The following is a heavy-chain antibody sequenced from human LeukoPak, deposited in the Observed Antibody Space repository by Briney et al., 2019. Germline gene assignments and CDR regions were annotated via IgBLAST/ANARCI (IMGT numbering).Heavy chain of an antibody. CDR2: TNPNSGNT. D-gene: IGHD3-9*01. Sequence: ASVKVSCKASGYTFTSYDINWVRQATGQGLEWMGWTNPNSGNTGYAQKFQDRVTITRNTSISTAYMELNSLRSEDTAVYYCAREYYDILTGLYYFDYWGQGTLVTVSS. CDR1: GYTFTSYD. V-gene: IGHV1-8*03. CDR3: AREYYDILTGLYYFDY. J-gene: IGHJ4*02.